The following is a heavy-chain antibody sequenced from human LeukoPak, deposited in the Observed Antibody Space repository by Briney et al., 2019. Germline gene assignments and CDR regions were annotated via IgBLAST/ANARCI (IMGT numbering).Heavy chain of an antibody. D-gene: IGHD1-26*01. V-gene: IGHV1-2*02. J-gene: IGHJ4*02. CDR1: GYTLTGYY. Sequence: GASVKVSCKASGYTLTGYYMHWVRQAPGQGLEWMGWINPNSGGTNYAQKFQGRVTMTRDTSISTAYMELSRLRSDDTAVYYCARDLGGAYYFDYWGQGTLVTVSS. CDR3: ARDLGGAYYFDY. CDR2: INPNSGGT.